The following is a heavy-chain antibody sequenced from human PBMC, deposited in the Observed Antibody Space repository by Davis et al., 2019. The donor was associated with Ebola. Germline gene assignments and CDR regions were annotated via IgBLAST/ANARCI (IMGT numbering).Heavy chain of an antibody. CDR2: IWYDGSNK. Sequence: GESLKISCAASGFTFSSYGMHWVRQAPGKGLEWVAVIWYDGSNKYYADSVKGRFTISRDNSKNTLYLQMNSLRAEDTAVYYCAKAPVEILVVVVALDYWGQGTLVTVSS. D-gene: IGHD2-15*01. CDR3: AKAPVEILVVVVALDY. CDR1: GFTFSSYG. V-gene: IGHV3-33*06. J-gene: IGHJ4*02.